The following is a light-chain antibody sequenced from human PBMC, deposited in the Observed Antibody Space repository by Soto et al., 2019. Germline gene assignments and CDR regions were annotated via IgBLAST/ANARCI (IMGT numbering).Light chain of an antibody. CDR1: SSNIGSNA. CDR2: TDN. CDR3: AAWDGRLNAYV. J-gene: IGLJ1*01. Sequence: QSVLTQPPSASGTPGQRVTISCSGSSSNIGSNAVNWYQQFPGTAPKLLIYTDNQRPSGVPDRISGSKSGTSASLAISGLQSEDEADYLCAAWDGRLNAYVFGTGTKLTVL. V-gene: IGLV1-44*01.